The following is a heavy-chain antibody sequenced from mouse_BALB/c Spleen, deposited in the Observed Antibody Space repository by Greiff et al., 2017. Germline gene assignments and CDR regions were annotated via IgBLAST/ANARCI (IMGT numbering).Heavy chain of an antibody. V-gene: IGHV5-6-5*01. CDR3: ARDYGGFAY. CDR2: ISSGGST. CDR1: GFTFSSYA. D-gene: IGHD1-1*02. Sequence: EVMLVESGGGLVKPGGSLKLSCAASGFTFSSYAMSWVRQTPEKRLEWVASISSGGSTYYPDSVKGRFTISRDNARNILYLQMSSLRSEDTAMYYCARDYGGFAYWGQGTLVTVSA. J-gene: IGHJ3*01.